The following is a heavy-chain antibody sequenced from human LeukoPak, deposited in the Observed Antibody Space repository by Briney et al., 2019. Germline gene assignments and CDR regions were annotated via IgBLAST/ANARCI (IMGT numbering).Heavy chain of an antibody. CDR3: ARPRVGATGWFDP. V-gene: IGHV3-48*01. Sequence: GGSLRLSCAASGFSFSSYGMNWVRQAPGKGLEWVSYISSSSSTIYYADSVKGRFTISRDNAKNSLYLQMNSLRAEDTAVYYCARPRVGATGWFDPWGQGTLVTVSS. J-gene: IGHJ5*02. CDR1: GFSFSSYG. CDR2: ISSSSSTI. D-gene: IGHD1-26*01.